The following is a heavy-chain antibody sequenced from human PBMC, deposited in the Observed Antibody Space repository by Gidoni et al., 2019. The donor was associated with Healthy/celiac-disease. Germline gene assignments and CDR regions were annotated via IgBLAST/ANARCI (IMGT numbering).Heavy chain of an antibody. Sequence: QVRLQESGPGLVEPSETVSLTCTVSGVSISSYYWTWIRQPPGKGLAWIVSVYYTGTTNYNPSLKSRVTISVDTSKNQFTLKLTSVTAADTAVYYCATTDLGGGTIRHFDYWGQGTLVTVSS. CDR1: GVSISSYY. D-gene: IGHD1-1*01. CDR3: ATTDLGGGTIRHFDY. J-gene: IGHJ4*02. CDR2: VYYTGTT. V-gene: IGHV4-59*03.